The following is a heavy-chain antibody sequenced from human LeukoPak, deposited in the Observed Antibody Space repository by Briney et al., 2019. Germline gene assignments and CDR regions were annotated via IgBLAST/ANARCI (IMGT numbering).Heavy chain of an antibody. CDR1: GDSISSYY. D-gene: IGHD6-6*01. Sequence: SETLSLTCTVSGDSISSYYWTWIRQPPGKGLEWIGYYYSGSTNYNPSLNSRVTISVDTSKNQFSLKLSSVTAADTAVYYCARGWYSSSSDFDYWGQGTLVTVSS. CDR3: ARGWYSSSSDFDY. J-gene: IGHJ4*02. CDR2: YYSGST. V-gene: IGHV4-59*01.